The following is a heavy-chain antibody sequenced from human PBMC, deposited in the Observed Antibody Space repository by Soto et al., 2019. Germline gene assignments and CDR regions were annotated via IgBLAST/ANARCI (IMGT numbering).Heavy chain of an antibody. CDR2: FIPVYRTL. D-gene: IGHD3-3*01. Sequence: QVQLVQSGAEVKKPGSSVKVSCKASGGIFGNSAINWVRQTPGQVLEWLGGFIPVYRTLNYAQKFQGRVTITADESTGTAYMTFSSLASDDTAVYYCATGVIWIGYFTVDSWGHGTRVTVSS. CDR3: ATGVIWIGYFTVDS. V-gene: IGHV1-69*01. J-gene: IGHJ4*03. CDR1: GGIFGNSA.